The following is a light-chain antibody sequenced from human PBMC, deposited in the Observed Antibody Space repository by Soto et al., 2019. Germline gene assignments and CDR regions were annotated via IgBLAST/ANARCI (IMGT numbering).Light chain of an antibody. CDR1: SSNIGNNA. Sequence: QSVLTQPPSASGTPGQRVTISCSGSSSNIGNNAVNWYQQFPGTAPKLLIYDNIQRPSGVPDRFSGSKSGTSASLAISGLQSEDEADDYCAAWGENLNGWVFGGGTKLTVL. CDR3: AAWGENLNGWV. V-gene: IGLV1-44*01. J-gene: IGLJ3*02. CDR2: DNI.